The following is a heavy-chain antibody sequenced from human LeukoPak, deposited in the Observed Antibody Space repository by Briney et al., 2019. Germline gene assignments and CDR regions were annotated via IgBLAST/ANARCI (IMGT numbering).Heavy chain of an antibody. J-gene: IGHJ6*02. CDR1: GITLSNYG. Sequence: GGSLRLSCVVSGITLSNYGMSWVRQAPGKGLEWVSTISDSGSSTYYADSVKGRFTISRDNYKNTLYLQMDSLRAEDTAIYYCAKVPYSDYGSGRPPFMDVWGQGTTVAVSS. D-gene: IGHD3-10*01. CDR3: AKVPYSDYGSGRPPFMDV. V-gene: IGHV3-23*01. CDR2: ISDSGSST.